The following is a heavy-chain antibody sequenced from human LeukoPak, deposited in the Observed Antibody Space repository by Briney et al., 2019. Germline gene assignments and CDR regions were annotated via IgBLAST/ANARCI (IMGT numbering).Heavy chain of an antibody. CDR2: ISSSSSYI. Sequence: KSEGSLRLSCAASGFTFSSYSMNWVRQAPGKGLEWVSSISSSSSYIYYADSVKGRFTISRDNAKNSLYLQMNSLRAEDTAVYYCARDARLHAKQRGVVPENWFDPWGQGTLVTVSS. J-gene: IGHJ5*02. CDR3: ARDARLHAKQRGVVPENWFDP. D-gene: IGHD2-2*01. CDR1: GFTFSSYS. V-gene: IGHV3-21*01.